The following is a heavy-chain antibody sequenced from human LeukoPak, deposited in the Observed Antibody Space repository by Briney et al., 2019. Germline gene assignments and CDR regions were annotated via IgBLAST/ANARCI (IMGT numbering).Heavy chain of an antibody. CDR3: ARRQLWLHWFDP. CDR2: INHSGST. J-gene: IGHJ5*02. V-gene: IGHV4-34*01. Sequence: SETLSLTCGVYGGSFSGYYWSWLRQPPGKGLEWIGEINHSGSTNSNPSLKSRVTISVDTSKNQFSLKVNSMTAADTAVYYCARRQLWLHWFDPWGQGTLVTVSS. D-gene: IGHD5-18*01. CDR1: GGSFSGYY.